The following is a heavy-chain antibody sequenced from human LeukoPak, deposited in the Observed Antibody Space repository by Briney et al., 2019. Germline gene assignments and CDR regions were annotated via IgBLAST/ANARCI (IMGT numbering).Heavy chain of an antibody. CDR3: ARVGPGPYYDSSGSSGWYYYGMDV. Sequence: ASVKVSCKASGYTFTSYYMHWVRQAPGQGLEWMGIINPSGGSTSYAQKFQGRVTMTRDTSTSTVYMELSSLRSEDTAVYYCARVGPGPYYDSSGSSGWYYYGMDVWGQGTTVTVSS. J-gene: IGHJ6*02. D-gene: IGHD3-22*01. CDR2: INPSGGST. CDR1: GYTFTSYY. V-gene: IGHV1-46*01.